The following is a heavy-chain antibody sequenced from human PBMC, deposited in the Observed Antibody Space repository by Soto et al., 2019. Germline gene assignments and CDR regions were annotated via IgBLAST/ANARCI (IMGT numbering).Heavy chain of an antibody. CDR2: ISAYNGNT. Sequence: QVQLVQSGAEVKKPGASVKVSCKASGYTFTSYGISWVRQAPGQGREWMGWISAYNGNTNYEQKLQGRVTMTTDTTTNTAYMEQRSLISDDTAVYYCARAHLFYFDYWGQGTLVTVSS. CDR3: ARAHLFYFDY. CDR1: GYTFTSYG. J-gene: IGHJ4*02. V-gene: IGHV1-18*01.